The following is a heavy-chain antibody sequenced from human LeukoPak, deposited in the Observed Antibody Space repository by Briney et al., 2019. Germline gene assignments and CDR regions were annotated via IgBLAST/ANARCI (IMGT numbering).Heavy chain of an antibody. D-gene: IGHD2-15*01. CDR3: ARHTPLGYCSGGSCPGAHDAFDI. Sequence: SETLSLTCTVSGGSISSYYWSWIRQPPGKGLEWIGYIYYSGSTNYNPSLKSRTTISVDTSKNLFSLKLSSVTAADTAVYYCARHTPLGYCSGGSCPGAHDAFDIWGQGTMVTVSS. J-gene: IGHJ3*02. V-gene: IGHV4-59*08. CDR2: IYYSGST. CDR1: GGSISSYY.